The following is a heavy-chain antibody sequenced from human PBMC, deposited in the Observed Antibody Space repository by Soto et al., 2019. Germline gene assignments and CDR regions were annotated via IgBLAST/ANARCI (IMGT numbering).Heavy chain of an antibody. D-gene: IGHD3-22*01. V-gene: IGHV3-9*01. CDR1: RFTFDDYA. CDR2: ITWNSGSI. Sequence: SLRLSCAASRFTFDDYAMHWVRQAPGKGLEWVSGITWNSGSIDYADSVKGRFTISRDNAKNTLYMQMNSLRAEDTALYYCAKGMYYYDTSGPIVDWGQGTLVTVAS. CDR3: AKGMYYYDTSGPIVD. J-gene: IGHJ4*02.